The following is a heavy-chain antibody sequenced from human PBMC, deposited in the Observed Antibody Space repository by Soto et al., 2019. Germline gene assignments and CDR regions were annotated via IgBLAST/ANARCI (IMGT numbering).Heavy chain of an antibody. J-gene: IGHJ3*02. D-gene: IGHD3-10*01. CDR3: ARDFGSGADAFDI. CDR2: ISSSGTYI. V-gene: IGHV3-11*01. CDR1: GFTFSDYY. Sequence: QVQLVESGGGLVKPGGSLRLSCAASGFTFSDYYMSWIRQAPGKGLEWISYISSSGTYIYYADSVKGRFTISRDNTKKSLYLQMSSLRADDTALNYCARDFGSGADAFDIWGQGALVSVSS.